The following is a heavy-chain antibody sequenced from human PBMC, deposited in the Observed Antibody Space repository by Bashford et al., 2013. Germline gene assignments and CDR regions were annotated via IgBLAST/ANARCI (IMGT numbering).Heavy chain of an antibody. CDR2: MNPNSGNT. Sequence: WVRQAPGQGLEWMGWMNPNSGNTGYAQKFQGRVTMTRNTSISTAYMELSSLRSEDTAVYFCARVQSCSGGRCFSGIWFDPWGQGTLVTVSS. J-gene: IGHJ5*02. D-gene: IGHD2-15*01. V-gene: IGHV1-8*01. CDR3: ARVQSCSGGRCFSGIWFDP.